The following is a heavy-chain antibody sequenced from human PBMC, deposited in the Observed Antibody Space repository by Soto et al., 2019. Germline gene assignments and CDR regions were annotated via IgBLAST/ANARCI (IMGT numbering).Heavy chain of an antibody. J-gene: IGHJ5*02. V-gene: IGHV1-8*01. CDR3: AREKSVYERITMIVVTRGLNNWFDP. CDR1: GYTFTSYD. CDR2: MNPNSGNT. D-gene: IGHD3-22*01. Sequence: GASMKVSCKASGYTFTSYDINWVRQATGQGLEWMGWMNPNSGNTGYAQKFQGRVTMTRNTSISTAYMELSSLRSEDTAVYYCAREKSVYERITMIVVTRGLNNWFDPWGQGTLVTVSS.